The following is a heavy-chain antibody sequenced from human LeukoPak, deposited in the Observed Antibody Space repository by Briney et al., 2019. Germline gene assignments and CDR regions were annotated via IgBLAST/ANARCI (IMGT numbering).Heavy chain of an antibody. CDR2: INPNSGGT. V-gene: IGHV1-2*02. J-gene: IGHJ4*02. D-gene: IGHD3-10*01. Sequence: ASVKVSCKASGYTFTGYYMHWVRQAPGQGLEWMGWINPNSGGTNYAQKFQGRVTMTRDTSISTAYMELSRLRSDDTAVYYCARDLYYYGSGSPPFDYWGQGTLVTVSS. CDR3: ARDLYYYGSGSPPFDY. CDR1: GYTFTGYY.